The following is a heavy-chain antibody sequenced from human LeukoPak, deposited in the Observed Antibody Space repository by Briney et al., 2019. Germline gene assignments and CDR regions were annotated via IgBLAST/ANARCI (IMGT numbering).Heavy chain of an antibody. CDR3: ARDPLPLVERPTFDY. J-gene: IGHJ4*02. CDR2: ISYDGSNK. Sequence: GGSLRLSCAASGFTFSSYAMHWVRQAPGKGLEWVAVISYDGSNKYYADSVRGRFTISRDNSKNTLYLQMNSLRAEDTAVYYCARDPLPLVERPTFDYWGQGTLVTVSS. V-gene: IGHV3-30-3*01. CDR1: GFTFSSYA. D-gene: IGHD1-1*01.